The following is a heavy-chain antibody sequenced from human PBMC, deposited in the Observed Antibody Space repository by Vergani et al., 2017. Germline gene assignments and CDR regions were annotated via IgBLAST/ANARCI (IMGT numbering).Heavy chain of an antibody. J-gene: IGHJ4*02. Sequence: VQLVESGGGVVQPGRSLRLSCAASGFTFSSYGMHWVRQAPGKGLEWVSSISSSSSYIYYADSVKGRFTISRDNAKNSLYLQMNSLRAEDTAVYYCARDAIYYDILTGYYNTRSFDYWGQGTLVTVSS. CDR1: GFTFSSYG. CDR3: ARDAIYYDILTGYYNTRSFDY. V-gene: IGHV3-21*01. D-gene: IGHD3-9*01. CDR2: ISSSSSYI.